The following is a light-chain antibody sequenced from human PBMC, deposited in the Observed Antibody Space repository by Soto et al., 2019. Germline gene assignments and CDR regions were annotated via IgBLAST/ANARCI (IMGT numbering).Light chain of an antibody. CDR3: XXXXXXXXFXV. J-gene: IGLJ2*01. CDR2: EGS. V-gene: IGLV2-23*01. CDR1: SSDGGSYNL. Sequence: QPASVSGSPGHSITISCTGTSSDGGSYNLVSWYXXHPGKATKLMIYEGSKRPSGVSNRFSGSKSGNTASLTISALQAEGXXXXXXXXXXXXXXFXVXGGXTKVTVL.